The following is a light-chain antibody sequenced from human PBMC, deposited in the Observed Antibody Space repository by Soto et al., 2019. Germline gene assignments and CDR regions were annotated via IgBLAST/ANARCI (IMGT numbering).Light chain of an antibody. V-gene: IGLV1-40*01. CDR3: QSYDSNLSEV. CDR1: GSNIGAGYG. Sequence: QSVLTRPPSVPGAPGQTVTISCTGSGSNIGAGYGVQWYQQLPGTAPRLLIYGSDDRPSGVPDRFSASVSGNSASLAITGLQTEDEAVYYCQSYDSNLSEVFGPGTKVTVL. J-gene: IGLJ1*01. CDR2: GSD.